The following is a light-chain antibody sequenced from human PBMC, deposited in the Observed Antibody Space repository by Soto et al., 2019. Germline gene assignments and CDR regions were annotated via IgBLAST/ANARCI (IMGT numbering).Light chain of an antibody. Sequence: EIVLTQSPATLSLSPGERATLSCRASQSVSNYLAWYQQKPGQPPKLLIYWASTRESGVPDRFSGSGSGTDFTLTISSLQAEDVAVYYCQQYYSTPDTFGQGTKLEIK. V-gene: IGKV4-1*01. J-gene: IGKJ2*01. CDR2: WAS. CDR3: QQYYSTPDT. CDR1: QSVSNY.